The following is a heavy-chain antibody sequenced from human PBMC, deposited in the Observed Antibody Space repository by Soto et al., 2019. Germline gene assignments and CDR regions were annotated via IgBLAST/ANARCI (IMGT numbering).Heavy chain of an antibody. CDR1: GFTFSSYW. D-gene: IGHD3-22*01. V-gene: IGHV3-7*01. J-gene: IGHJ5*02. Sequence: GWSLRLSCAASGFTFSSYWMSWVRQAPGKGLEWVANIKQDGSEKYYVDSVKGRFTISRDNAKNSLYLQMNSLRAEDTAVYYCARFVTMIVANWFDPWGQGTLVTVSS. CDR3: ARFVTMIVANWFDP. CDR2: IKQDGSEK.